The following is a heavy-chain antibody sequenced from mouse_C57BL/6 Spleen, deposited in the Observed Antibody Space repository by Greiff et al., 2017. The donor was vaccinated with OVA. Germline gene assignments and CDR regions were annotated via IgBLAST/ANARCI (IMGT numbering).Heavy chain of an antibody. CDR2: SRNKANDYTT. D-gene: IGHD2-1*01. V-gene: IGHV7-1*01. J-gene: IGHJ4*01. Sequence: EVQGVESGGGLVQSGRSLRLSCATSGFTFSDFYMEWVRQAPGKGLEWIAASRNKANDYTTEYSASVKGRFIVSRDTSQSILYLQMNALRAEDTAIYYCARDRGGNFGAMDYWGQGTSVTVSS. CDR1: GFTFSDFY. CDR3: ARDRGGNFGAMDY.